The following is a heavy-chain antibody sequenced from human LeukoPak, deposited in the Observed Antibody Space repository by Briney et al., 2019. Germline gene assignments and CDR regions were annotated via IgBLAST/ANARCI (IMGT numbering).Heavy chain of an antibody. D-gene: IGHD3-22*01. CDR3: TRDPPGRYYYDSSGYRPASDV. J-gene: IGHJ6*02. CDR1: GYTFTSYY. CDR2: INPSGGST. Sequence: ASVQVSCQASGYTFTSYYMHWVRQAPGQGLEWMGIINPSGGSTSYAQKFQGRVTMTRDTSTSTVYMELSSLRSEDTAVYYCTRDPPGRYYYDSSGYRPASDVWGQGTTDSVSS. V-gene: IGHV1-46*01.